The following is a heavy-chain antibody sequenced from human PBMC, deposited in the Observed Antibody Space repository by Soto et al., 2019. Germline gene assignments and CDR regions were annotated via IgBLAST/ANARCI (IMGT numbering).Heavy chain of an antibody. Sequence: ASVKASCKASGGTFSSYAISWVRQAPGQGLEWMGGIIPIFGTANYAQKFQGRVTITADKSTSTAYMELRSLRSEDTAIYYCARLTGVYRLGLDDWGQGTPITVS. CDR3: ARLTGVYRLGLDD. J-gene: IGHJ4*02. CDR1: GGTFSSYA. D-gene: IGHD2-8*01. CDR2: IIPIFGTA. V-gene: IGHV1-69*06.